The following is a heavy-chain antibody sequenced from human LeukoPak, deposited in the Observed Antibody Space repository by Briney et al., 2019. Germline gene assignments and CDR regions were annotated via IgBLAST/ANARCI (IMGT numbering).Heavy chain of an antibody. CDR3: ARSPLEYYYDSSGYSPIYFDY. CDR2: ISAYNGNT. D-gene: IGHD3-22*01. Sequence: ASVTVSCKASGYTFTSYGISWVRQAPGQGLEWLGWISAYNGNTNYAQKLQGRVTMTTDTSTSTAYMELRSLRSDDTAVYYCARSPLEYYYDSSGYSPIYFDYWGQGTLVTVSS. CDR1: GYTFTSYG. J-gene: IGHJ4*02. V-gene: IGHV1-18*01.